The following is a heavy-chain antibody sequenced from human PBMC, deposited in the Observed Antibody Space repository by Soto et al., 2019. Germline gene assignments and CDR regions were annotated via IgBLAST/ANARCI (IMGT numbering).Heavy chain of an antibody. J-gene: IGHJ4*02. CDR2: MNTNSGNT. CDR3: ARGLRVRGVFDQPHGY. Sequence: QAQLVQSGAEVKKPGASVKVSCKASGYTFTSYDINWERQATGQGIEWKGWMNTNSGNTGYAQKFQGRATMTRDTSISTGYMELSSLRSEHTAVYYCARGLRVRGVFDQPHGYWGQGPLVTVSA. V-gene: IGHV1-8*01. CDR1: GYTFTSYD. D-gene: IGHD3-10*01.